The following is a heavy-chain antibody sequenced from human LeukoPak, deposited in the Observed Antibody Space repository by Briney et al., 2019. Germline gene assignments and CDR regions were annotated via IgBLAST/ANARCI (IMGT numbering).Heavy chain of an antibody. V-gene: IGHV3-21*01. D-gene: IGHD3-10*01. Sequence: GGSLRLSCAASGFTFSSYSMNWVRQAPGKGLEWVSCISSSSSYIYYADSVKGRFTISRDNAKNSLYLQMNSLRAEDTAVYYCARDQSYGSGSYGRDYWGQGTLVTVSS. J-gene: IGHJ4*02. CDR2: ISSSSSYI. CDR3: ARDQSYGSGSYGRDY. CDR1: GFTFSSYS.